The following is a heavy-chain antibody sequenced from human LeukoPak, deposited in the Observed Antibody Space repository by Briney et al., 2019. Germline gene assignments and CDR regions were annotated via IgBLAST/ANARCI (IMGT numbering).Heavy chain of an antibody. V-gene: IGHV3-23*01. CDR3: ARLVGVSPLDY. J-gene: IGHJ4*02. Sequence: RGSLRLSCVVSGFTFRSYAMYWVRQAPGKGLEWVSEISGSPDNTYYADSVKGRFATSRDDSRNTLYLQMSSLRAEDTAVYYCARLVGVSPLDYWGQGTPVTVSS. CDR2: ISGSPDNT. CDR1: GFTFRSYA. D-gene: IGHD3-16*01.